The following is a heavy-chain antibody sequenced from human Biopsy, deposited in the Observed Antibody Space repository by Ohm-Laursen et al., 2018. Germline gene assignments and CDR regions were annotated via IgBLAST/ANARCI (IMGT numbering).Heavy chain of an antibody. V-gene: IGHV4-38-2*02. J-gene: IGHJ5*02. Sequence: TLSLTCAVSGFSISSGYYWGWIRQPPGKGLEWIGSVYDSGKSYYNPSLKSRVTISVDVSTNKFSLKLSSVTAADTAVYYCARDRFDLLTPNWFDPWGQGTRVTVSS. D-gene: IGHD3-9*01. CDR2: VYDSGKS. CDR1: GFSISSGYY. CDR3: ARDRFDLLTPNWFDP.